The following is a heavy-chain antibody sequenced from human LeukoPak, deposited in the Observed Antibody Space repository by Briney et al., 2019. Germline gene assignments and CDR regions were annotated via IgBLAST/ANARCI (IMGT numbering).Heavy chain of an antibody. Sequence: GGSLRLSCAASGFTFDDYTMHWVRQAPGKGLEWVSLISWDGGSTYYADSVKGRFTISRDNSKNSLYLQMNSLRTEDTAVYYCARGELLWFGELFYDWGQGTLVTVSS. CDR3: ARGELLWFGELFYD. D-gene: IGHD3-10*01. CDR1: GFTFDDYT. V-gene: IGHV3-43*01. J-gene: IGHJ4*02. CDR2: ISWDGGST.